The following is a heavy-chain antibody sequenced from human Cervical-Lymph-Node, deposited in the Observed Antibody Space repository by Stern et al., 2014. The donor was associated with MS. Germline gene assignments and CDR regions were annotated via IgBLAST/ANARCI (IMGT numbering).Heavy chain of an antibody. Sequence: VQLVQSGAEVKKPGASVKVSCKASGYTFTNYYLHWVRQAPGQGLEWMGIINPSSSNTTYAQKFQGRVTMTRDTSTTTVYMELKDTAVYYCARDEGISWPFDYWGQGTLVTVSS. D-gene: IGHD2-15*01. CDR2: INPSSSNT. CDR1: GYTFTNYY. V-gene: IGHV1-46*01. J-gene: IGHJ4*01. CDR3: ARDEGISWPFDY.